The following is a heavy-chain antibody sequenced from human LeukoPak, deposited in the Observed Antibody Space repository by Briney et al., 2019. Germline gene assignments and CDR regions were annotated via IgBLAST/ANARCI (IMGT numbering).Heavy chain of an antibody. D-gene: IGHD2-2*02. Sequence: ASVKVSCKASGYTFTGYYMHWVRQAPGQGLEWMGWINPNSGGTNYAQRFQGRVTMTRDTSISTAYMELSRLRSDDTAVYYCAKCLAKYQLLYLSWFDPWGQGTLVTVSS. CDR1: GYTFTGYY. CDR3: AKCLAKYQLLYLSWFDP. V-gene: IGHV1-2*02. J-gene: IGHJ5*02. CDR2: INPNSGGT.